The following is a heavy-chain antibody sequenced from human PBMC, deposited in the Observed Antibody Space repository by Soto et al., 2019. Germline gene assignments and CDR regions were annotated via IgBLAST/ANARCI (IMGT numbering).Heavy chain of an antibody. V-gene: IGHV1-69*01. Sequence: QVQLVQSGAEVKKPGSSVKVSCKASGGTFSSYAISWVRQAPGQGLEWMGGIIPIFGTANYAQKFQGRVTITADESTSTAYMELSSLRSEDTAVYYCAREIVVVPAATRATWFDPWGQGTLVTVSS. CDR1: GGTFSSYA. J-gene: IGHJ5*02. CDR2: IIPIFGTA. D-gene: IGHD2-2*01. CDR3: AREIVVVPAATRATWFDP.